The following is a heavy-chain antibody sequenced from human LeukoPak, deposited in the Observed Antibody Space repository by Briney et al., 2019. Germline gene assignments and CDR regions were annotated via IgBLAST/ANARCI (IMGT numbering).Heavy chain of an antibody. CDR2: ITSSGTYT. Sequence: GGSLRLSCADSGFTFSNYNMNWVRQAPGKAMEWVSSITSSGTYTFYADSVKGRFTISRDNAKNSLSLQMNSLRAEDTAVYYCARDPYNGNYGDYYYYYMDVWGKGTTVTISS. CDR3: ARDPYNGNYGDYYYYYMDV. V-gene: IGHV3-21*01. J-gene: IGHJ6*03. D-gene: IGHD1-26*01. CDR1: GFTFSNYN.